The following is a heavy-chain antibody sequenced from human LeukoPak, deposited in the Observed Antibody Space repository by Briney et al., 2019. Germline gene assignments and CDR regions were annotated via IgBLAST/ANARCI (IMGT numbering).Heavy chain of an antibody. D-gene: IGHD1-26*01. V-gene: IGHV4-61*02. CDR3: ARLALQEVGATQTYYLDY. CDR2: IYTSGST. Sequence: KPSQTLSLTCTVSGGSISSGSYYWSWIRQPAGKGLEWIGRIYTSGSTNYNPSLKSRVTISVDTSKIQFSLKLSSVTAADTAVYYCARLALQEVGATQTYYLDYWGQGTLVTVSS. CDR1: GGSISSGSYY. J-gene: IGHJ4*02.